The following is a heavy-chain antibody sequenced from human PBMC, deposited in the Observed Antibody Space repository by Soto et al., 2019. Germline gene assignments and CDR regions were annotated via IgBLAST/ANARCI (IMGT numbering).Heavy chain of an antibody. V-gene: IGHV5-51*01. J-gene: IGHJ6*02. Sequence: GESLKISCKGSGYSFITYWIGWVRQMPGKGLEWMGIIYPADSDIRYSPSFQGQVTISADKSIGTTFLQWSSLKASDSAIYYCARLMIRGVISPVDVWGQGTTVTVSS. CDR1: GYSFITYW. CDR3: ARLMIRGVISPVDV. CDR2: IYPADSDI. D-gene: IGHD3-10*01.